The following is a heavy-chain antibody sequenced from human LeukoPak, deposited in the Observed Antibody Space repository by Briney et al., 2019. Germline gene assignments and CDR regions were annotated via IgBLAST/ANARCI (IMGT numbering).Heavy chain of an antibody. J-gene: IGHJ4*02. CDR3: AKDQRYSSGWPIDY. CDR2: ISYDGSNK. Sequence: PGRSLRLSCAASGFTFSSYGMHWVRQAPGKGLEWVAVISYDGSNKYYADSVKGRFTISRDNSKNTLYLQMNSLRAEDTAVYYCAKDQRYSSGWPIDYWGQGTLVTVSS. V-gene: IGHV3-30*18. CDR1: GFTFSSYG. D-gene: IGHD6-19*01.